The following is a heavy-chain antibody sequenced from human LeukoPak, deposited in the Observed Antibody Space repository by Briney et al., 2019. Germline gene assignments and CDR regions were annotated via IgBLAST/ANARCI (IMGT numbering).Heavy chain of an antibody. Sequence: ASVKVSCKASGYTFTGYYMHWVRQAPGQGLEWMGWISAYNGNTNYAQKLQGRVTMTTDTSTSTAYMELRSLRSDDTAVYYCARDHPLGIFGVVIPPSVPGVWGQGTLVTVSS. J-gene: IGHJ4*02. CDR2: ISAYNGNT. CDR1: GYTFTGYY. V-gene: IGHV1-18*04. D-gene: IGHD3-3*01. CDR3: ARDHPLGIFGVVIPPSVPGV.